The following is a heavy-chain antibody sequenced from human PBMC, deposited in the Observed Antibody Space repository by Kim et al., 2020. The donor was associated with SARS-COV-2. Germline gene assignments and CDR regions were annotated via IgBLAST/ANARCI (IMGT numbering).Heavy chain of an antibody. V-gene: IGHV3-7*03. CDR1: GFTFGRFTFGSFW. CDR2: IKQDGSQE. Sequence: GGSLRLSCAASGFTFGRFTFGSFWMSWVRQAPGKGLEWVANIKQDGSQEYYVDSMKGRFTISRDNAQNSLYLQMTSLRAEDTAVYYCARTVAGRIDAFDI. J-gene: IGHJ3*02. CDR3: ARTVAGRIDAFDI. D-gene: IGHD6-19*01.